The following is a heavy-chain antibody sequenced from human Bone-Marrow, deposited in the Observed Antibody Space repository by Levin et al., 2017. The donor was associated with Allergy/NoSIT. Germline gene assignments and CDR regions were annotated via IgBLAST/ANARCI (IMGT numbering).Heavy chain of an antibody. CDR1: GGSISGSIYY. J-gene: IGHJ4*02. V-gene: IGHV4-39*01. CDR2: IYHSGST. D-gene: IGHD4-17*01. Sequence: GSLRLSCTVSGGSISGSIYYWAWIRQPPGKGLEWIGSIYHSGSTYYISSLKSRATISVDTSKNQFSLKLSSVTAADTAVYYCARQTTVTSLDYWGQGTLVTVSS. CDR3: ARQTTVTSLDY.